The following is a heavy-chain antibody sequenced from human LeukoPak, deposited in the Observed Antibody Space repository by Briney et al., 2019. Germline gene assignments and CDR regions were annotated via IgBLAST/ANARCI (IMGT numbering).Heavy chain of an antibody. Sequence: AGGSLRLSCAASGFTFSTYAMSWVRQAPGKGLEWVSAISGSGGNTYYADSVKGRFTISRDNSKNTLYLQMNSLRAEDTAVYYCAKHTAMVTGKNGFDYWGQGTLVTVSS. CDR1: GFTFSTYA. D-gene: IGHD5-18*01. J-gene: IGHJ4*02. CDR3: AKHTAMVTGKNGFDY. V-gene: IGHV3-23*01. CDR2: ISGSGGNT.